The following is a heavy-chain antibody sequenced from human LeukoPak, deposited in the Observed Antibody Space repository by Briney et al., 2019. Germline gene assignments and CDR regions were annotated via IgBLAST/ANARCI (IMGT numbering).Heavy chain of an antibody. CDR1: GGSISSSNW. V-gene: IGHV4-4*02. CDR3: ARGGQSRYCSSTSCYDY. CDR2: IYHSGST. Sequence: SGTLSLTCAVSGGSISSSNWWSWVRQPPGKGLEWIGEIYHSGSTNYNPSLKSRVTISVDKSKNQFSLKLSSVTAADTAVYYCARGGQSRYCSSTSCYDYWGQGTLATVSS. D-gene: IGHD2-2*01. J-gene: IGHJ4*02.